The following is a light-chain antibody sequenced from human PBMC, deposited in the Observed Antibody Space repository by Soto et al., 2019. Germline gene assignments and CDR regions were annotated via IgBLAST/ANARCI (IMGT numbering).Light chain of an antibody. CDR1: RSNIGRNF. CDR2: RNN. Sequence: QSVLTQSPSASGTPGQRVTISCSGSRSNIGRNFAYWYQHVPGTASRLLIQRNNERPSGVPDRFSGSKSGTSVSLAISGLRSDDEATYYCAAWDDTLDAQVFGGGTKLTVL. J-gene: IGLJ3*02. V-gene: IGLV1-47*01. CDR3: AAWDDTLDAQV.